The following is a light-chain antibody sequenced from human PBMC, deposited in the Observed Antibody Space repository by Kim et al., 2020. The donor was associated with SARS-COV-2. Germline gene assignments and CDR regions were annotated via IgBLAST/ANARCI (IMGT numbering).Light chain of an antibody. CDR1: QSISSY. V-gene: IGKV1-39*01. J-gene: IGKJ2*01. Sequence: SAAVGDSVTITCRASQSISSYLNWYQQKPGKAPKLLIYAASSLQSGVPSMFSGSGSGTDFTLTISSLQPEDFATYYCQQSYSTPRTFGQGTKLEI. CDR3: QQSYSTPRT. CDR2: AAS.